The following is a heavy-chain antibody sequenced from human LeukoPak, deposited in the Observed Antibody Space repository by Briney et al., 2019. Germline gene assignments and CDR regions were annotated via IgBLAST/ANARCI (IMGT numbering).Heavy chain of an antibody. CDR1: GGSISSGGYS. CDR2: IYYSGST. D-gene: IGHD3-10*01. V-gene: IGHV4-31*11. Sequence: SQTLSLTCAVSGGSISSGGYSWSWIRQPPGKGLEWIGYIYYSGSTYYNPSLKSRVTISVDTSKNQFSLKLGSVTAADTAVYYCARGPDNPGEYYFDYWGQGTLVTVSS. J-gene: IGHJ4*02. CDR3: ARGPDNPGEYYFDY.